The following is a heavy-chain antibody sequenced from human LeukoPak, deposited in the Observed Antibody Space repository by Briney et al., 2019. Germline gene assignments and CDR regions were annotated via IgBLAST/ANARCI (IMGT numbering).Heavy chain of an antibody. CDR1: EFPFSDYY. D-gene: IGHD3-22*01. J-gene: IGHJ4*02. CDR3: ARESYYYDSSGYYVYYFDY. Sequence: PGGSLRLSCAASEFPFSDYYMSWIRQAPGRGLEGVSYISSSGSTIYYADSMKGRFTISRDNAKNSLYLQMNSLRAEDTAVYYCARESYYYDSSGYYVYYFDYWGQGTLVTVSS. V-gene: IGHV3-11*01. CDR2: ISSSGSTI.